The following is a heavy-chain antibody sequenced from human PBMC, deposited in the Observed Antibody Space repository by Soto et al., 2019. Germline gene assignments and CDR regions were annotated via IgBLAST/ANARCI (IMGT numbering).Heavy chain of an antibody. Sequence: SETLSLTCTVSGDSISGYYWSWIRQPPGKGLEWIGYIYESGSINYKPSLKSRVTMSIDTSKNQFSLKLISVTAADTAVYYCARSGRSGYYYYYGMDVWGQGTTGTSP. CDR2: IYESGSI. CDR1: GDSISGYY. J-gene: IGHJ6*02. CDR3: ARSGRSGYYYYYGMDV. D-gene: IGHD3-22*01. V-gene: IGHV4-59*01.